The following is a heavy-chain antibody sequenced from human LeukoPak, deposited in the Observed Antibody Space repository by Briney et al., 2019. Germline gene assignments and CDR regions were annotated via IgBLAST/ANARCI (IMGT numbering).Heavy chain of an antibody. J-gene: IGHJ4*02. V-gene: IGHV5-51*01. Sequence: GESLKISCKSSQYSFPSYWLGWVRQMPGKGLDWMGIIYPADSDTRYSPSFQGQVTISSVKSMSTVDLRWSSLKPSDTAMLYCVRHQLYGSGRHYMAYWGQGTLVTVSS. D-gene: IGHD3-10*01. CDR1: QYSFPSYW. CDR3: VRHQLYGSGRHYMAY. CDR2: IYPADSDT.